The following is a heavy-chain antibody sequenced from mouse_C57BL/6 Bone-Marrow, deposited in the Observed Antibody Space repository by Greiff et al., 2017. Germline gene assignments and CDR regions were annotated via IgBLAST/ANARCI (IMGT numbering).Heavy chain of an antibody. CDR1: GFTFSSYT. V-gene: IGHV5-9*01. CDR2: ISGGGGNT. Sequence: DVKLVESGGGLVKPGGSLKLSCAASGFTFSSYTMSWVRQTPEKRLQWVAAISGGGGNTYYPDSVKGRFTISRDNDKNILYLQMSSLMTEDTALYYCSRQVTTFLATKYFDVWGTGTTVTVSS. D-gene: IGHD1-1*01. J-gene: IGHJ1*03. CDR3: SRQVTTFLATKYFDV.